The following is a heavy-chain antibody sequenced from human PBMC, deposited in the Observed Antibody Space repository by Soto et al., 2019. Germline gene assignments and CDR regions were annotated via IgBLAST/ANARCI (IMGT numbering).Heavy chain of an antibody. Sequence: SETLSLTCAVSGGSISSSNWGSWVRQPPGKGLEWIGEIYHSGSTNYNPSLKSRVTISVDKSKNQFSLKLSSVTAADTAVYYCARLTDYYDSSGYYWNWFDPWGQGTLVTVSS. J-gene: IGHJ5*02. CDR3: ARLTDYYDSSGYYWNWFDP. V-gene: IGHV4-4*02. D-gene: IGHD3-22*01. CDR2: IYHSGST. CDR1: GGSISSSNW.